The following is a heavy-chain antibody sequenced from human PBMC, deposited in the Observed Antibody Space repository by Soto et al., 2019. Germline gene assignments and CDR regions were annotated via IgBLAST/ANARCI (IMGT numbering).Heavy chain of an antibody. V-gene: IGHV1-2*02. CDR1: GYTFTGYY. CDR3: ARGAHGSVWSGDDAFDS. CDR2: INPNSGGT. D-gene: IGHD6-19*01. Sequence: ASVQVSCTASGYTFTGYYMHWVRQAPGQGLEWMGWINPNSGGTNYAQKFQGRVTMTRDTSISTAYMELSRLRSDDTAVYYCARGAHGSVWSGDDAFDSWGQGKMVTV. J-gene: IGHJ3*02.